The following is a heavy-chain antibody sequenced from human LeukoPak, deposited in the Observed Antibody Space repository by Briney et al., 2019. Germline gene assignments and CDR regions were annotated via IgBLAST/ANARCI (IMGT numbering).Heavy chain of an antibody. CDR2: INPSGGST. D-gene: IGHD6-13*01. CDR1: GYTFTSYY. V-gene: IGHV1-46*01. J-gene: IGHJ5*02. Sequence: ASVKVSCKASGYTFTSYYMHWVRQAPGQGLEWMGIINPSGGSTSYAQKFQGRVTMTRDMSTSTVYMELSSLRSEDTAVYYCASQYSSRFGWLDPWGQGTLVTVSS. CDR3: ASQYSSRFGWLDP.